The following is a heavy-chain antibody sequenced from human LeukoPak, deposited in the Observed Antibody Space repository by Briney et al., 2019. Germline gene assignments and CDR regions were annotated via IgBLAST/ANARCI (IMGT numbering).Heavy chain of an antibody. CDR1: GFTFNTFR. CDR2: INQDGDEK. V-gene: IGHV3-7*03. CDR3: ARDITLRYSFLY. Sequence: PGGSLRLSCEASGFTFNTFRMTWIRQAPGKGLEWLANINQDGDEKYYVDSVKGRFTISRDNVKNSLYLQMNSVRAEDTAVYYCARDITLRYSFLYWGQGTLVTVSS. D-gene: IGHD6-13*01. J-gene: IGHJ4*02.